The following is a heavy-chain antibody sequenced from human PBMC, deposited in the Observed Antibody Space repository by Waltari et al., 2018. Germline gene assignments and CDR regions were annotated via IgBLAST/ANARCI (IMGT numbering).Heavy chain of an antibody. CDR1: GFTFSRYG. CDR3: ARVARKTYSSPVPERDYYYGMDV. CDR2: INSDGSDT. Sequence: EEQLVESGGGLIQPGESLRVSCAVSGFTFSRYGLKGVRTAPGRGLVWVARINSDGSDTSYADSVKGRFTISRDNAKNTVYLQMKSLRAEGTAVYYCARVARKTYSSPVPERDYYYGMDVWGLGTTVTVSS. J-gene: IGHJ6*02. V-gene: IGHV3-74*01. D-gene: IGHD6-13*01.